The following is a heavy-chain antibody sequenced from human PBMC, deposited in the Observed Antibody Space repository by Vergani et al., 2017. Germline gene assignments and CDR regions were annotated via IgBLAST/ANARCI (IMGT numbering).Heavy chain of an antibody. J-gene: IGHJ4*02. CDR1: GFTFSSYG. CDR2: ISYDGSNK. Sequence: QVQLVESGGGVVQPGRSLRLSCAASGFTFSSYGMHWVRQAPGKGLEWVAVISYDGSNKYYADSVKGRFTISRDNSKKTLYLQMNSLRAEDTAVYYCAKGYGDYDRGFDYWGQGTLVTVSS. D-gene: IGHD4-17*01. CDR3: AKGYGDYDRGFDY. V-gene: IGHV3-30*18.